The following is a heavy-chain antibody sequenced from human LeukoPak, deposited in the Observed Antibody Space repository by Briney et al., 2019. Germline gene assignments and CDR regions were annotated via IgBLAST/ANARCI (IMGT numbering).Heavy chain of an antibody. J-gene: IGHJ4*02. CDR2: ISGSGGST. CDR1: GFTFSNYA. V-gene: IGHV3-23*01. D-gene: IGHD3-10*01. CDR3: AKVSGVRGFGPIDY. Sequence: GGSLRLSCAASGFTFSNYAMSWVRQAPGKGLEWVSAISGSGGSTYYADSVKGRFTISRDNSKNTLYLQMNSLRAEDTAVYYCAKVSGVRGFGPIDYWGQGTLVTVSS.